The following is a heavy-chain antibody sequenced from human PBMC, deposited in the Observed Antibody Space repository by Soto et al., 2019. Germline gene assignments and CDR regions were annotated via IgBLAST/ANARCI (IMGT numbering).Heavy chain of an antibody. CDR1: GGTFSSYA. V-gene: IGHV1-69*13. D-gene: IGHD6-6*01. CDR2: IIPIFGTA. Sequence: ASVKVSCKASGGTFSSYAISWVRQAPGQGLEWMGGIIPIFGTANYAQKFQGRVTITADESTSTAYMELSSLRSEDTAVYYCARDQPSPQYSSSFYYYGMDVWGQGTTVTVSS. J-gene: IGHJ6*02. CDR3: ARDQPSPQYSSSFYYYGMDV.